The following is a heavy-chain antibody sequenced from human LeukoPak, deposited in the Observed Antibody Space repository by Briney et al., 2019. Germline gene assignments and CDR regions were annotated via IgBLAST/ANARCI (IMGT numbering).Heavy chain of an antibody. V-gene: IGHV4-39*07. Sequence: SETLSLTCTVSGGSISSSSYYWGWIRQPPGKGLEWIGSIYYSGSTYYNPSLKSRVTISVDTSKNQFSLKLSSVTAADTAVYYCARRGNTMVRGVTRWFDPWGQGTLVTVSS. CDR2: IYYSGST. CDR1: GGSISSSSYY. CDR3: ARRGNTMVRGVTRWFDP. D-gene: IGHD3-10*01. J-gene: IGHJ5*02.